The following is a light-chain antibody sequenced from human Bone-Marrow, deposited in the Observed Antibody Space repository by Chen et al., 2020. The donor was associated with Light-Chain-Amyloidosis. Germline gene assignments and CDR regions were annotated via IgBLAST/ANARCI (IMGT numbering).Light chain of an antibody. CDR2: AVS. Sequence: QSALTQPASVSGSPGQSITISCTGTSGDVGTYNYVSWYQQHPGKAPKVMIYAVSNRPSGVSNRFAGSKSGNTASLTISGLQAEDEADCYCSSFTSSSSYVFGPGTKVTVL. V-gene: IGLV2-14*01. CDR1: SGDVGTYNY. CDR3: SSFTSSSSYV. J-gene: IGLJ1*01.